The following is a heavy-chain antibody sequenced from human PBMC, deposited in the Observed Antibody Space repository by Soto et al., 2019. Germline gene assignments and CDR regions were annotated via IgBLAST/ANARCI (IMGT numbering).Heavy chain of an antibody. Sequence: ASVKVSFKASGYTFTSYDINWLRQATGQGLEWMGWVNPNSGNTGYAQKFQGRVTMTRNTSISTAYMELSSLRSEDTAVYYCARGRLDYGMDVWGQGTTVTVSS. CDR3: ARGRLDYGMDV. CDR1: GYTFTSYD. V-gene: IGHV1-8*01. J-gene: IGHJ6*02. CDR2: VNPNSGNT.